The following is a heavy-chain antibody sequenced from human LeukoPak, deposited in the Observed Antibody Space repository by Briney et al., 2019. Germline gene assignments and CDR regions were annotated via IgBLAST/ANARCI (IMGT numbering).Heavy chain of an antibody. CDR3: ARHGVRPSGFWFDP. V-gene: IGHV4-34*01. J-gene: IGHJ5*02. D-gene: IGHD3-10*01. CDR1: GGSFSGYY. CDR2: INHSGST. Sequence: SETLSLTCAVYGGSFSGYYWSWIRQPPGKGLEWIGEINHSGSTNYNPSLKSRVTISVDTSKNQFSLKLSPVTAADTAVYYRARHGVRPSGFWFDPWGQGTLVTVSS.